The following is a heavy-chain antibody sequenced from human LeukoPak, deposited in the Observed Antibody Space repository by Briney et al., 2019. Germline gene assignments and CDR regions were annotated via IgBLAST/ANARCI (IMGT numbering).Heavy chain of an antibody. CDR1: GGTFSSYA. CDR2: IIPIFGTA. V-gene: IGHV1-69*06. Sequence: ASVKVSCKASGGTFSSYAISWVRQAPGQGLEWMGGIIPIFGTANYAQKFQGRVTITADKSTSTAYMELSSLRSEDTAVYYCARGKGAYDFWSGYQTFDYWGQGTLVTVSS. J-gene: IGHJ4*02. CDR3: ARGKGAYDFWSGYQTFDY. D-gene: IGHD3-3*01.